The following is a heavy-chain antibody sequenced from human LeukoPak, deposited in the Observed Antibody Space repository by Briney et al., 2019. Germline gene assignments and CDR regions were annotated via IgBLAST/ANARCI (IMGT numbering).Heavy chain of an antibody. CDR2: ISSSGSTI. Sequence: GGSLRLSCAASGFTFSDYYMSWIRQAPGKGLEWVSYISSSGSTIYYADSVKGRFTISRDSAKNSLYLQMNSLRAEDTAVYYCATEFRFADIVVVPAAKTISYWGQGTLVTVSS. CDR3: ATEFRFADIVVVPAAKTISY. CDR1: GFTFSDYY. D-gene: IGHD2-2*01. V-gene: IGHV3-11*01. J-gene: IGHJ4*02.